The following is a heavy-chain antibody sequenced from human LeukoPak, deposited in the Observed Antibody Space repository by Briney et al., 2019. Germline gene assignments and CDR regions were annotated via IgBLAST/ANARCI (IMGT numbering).Heavy chain of an antibody. CDR1: GGTFSSYA. D-gene: IGHD6-13*01. CDR3: ARSLEAGSWPYFDY. Sequence: SVKVSCKASGGTFSSYAISWVRQAPGQGLEWIGGIIPIFGTANYAQKFQGRVTITTDESTSTAYMELSSLRSEDTAVYYCARSLEAGSWPYFDYWGQGTLVTVSS. CDR2: IIPIFGTA. J-gene: IGHJ4*02. V-gene: IGHV1-69*05.